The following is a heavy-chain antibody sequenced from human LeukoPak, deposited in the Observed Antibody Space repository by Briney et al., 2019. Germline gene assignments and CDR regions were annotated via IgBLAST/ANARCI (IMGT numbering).Heavy chain of an antibody. Sequence: SVKVSCKASVGTFSSYAISWVRQAPGQGLEWMGGIIPIFGTANYAQKFQGRVTITTDESTSTAYMELSSLRSEDTAVYYCASGSTSPYYYYYYMDVWGKGTTVTVSS. D-gene: IGHD2-2*01. CDR1: VGTFSSYA. V-gene: IGHV1-69*05. J-gene: IGHJ6*03. CDR3: ASGSTSPYYYYYYMDV. CDR2: IIPIFGTA.